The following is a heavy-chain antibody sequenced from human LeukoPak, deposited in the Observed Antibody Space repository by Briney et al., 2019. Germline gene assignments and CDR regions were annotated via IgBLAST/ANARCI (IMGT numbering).Heavy chain of an antibody. CDR1: GGSISSYY. V-gene: IGHV4-59*08. Sequence: PSETLSLTCTVSGGSISSYYWSWIRQPPGKGLEWIGYIYYSGITKYNPSLKSRVTISVDTSKNQFSLKLSSVAAADTAVYYCARHRDTHGYGGYWDFDQWGQGTLVTVSS. CDR3: ARHRDTHGYGGYWDFDQ. D-gene: IGHD5-12*01. J-gene: IGHJ4*02. CDR2: IYYSGIT.